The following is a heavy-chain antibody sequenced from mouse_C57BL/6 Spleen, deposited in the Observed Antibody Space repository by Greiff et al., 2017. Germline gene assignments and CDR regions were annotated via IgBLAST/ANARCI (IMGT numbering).Heavy chain of an antibody. V-gene: IGHV1-82*01. CDR1: GYAFSSSW. CDR3: AREGYSAWFAY. CDR2: IYPGDGDT. D-gene: IGHD2-12*01. Sequence: QVQLQQSGPELVKPGASVKISCKASGYAFSSSWMNWVKQRPGKGLEWIGRIYPGDGDTNYNGKFKGKATLTADKSSSTAYMQLSSLTSEDSAVYFCAREGYSAWFAYWGQGTLVTVSA. J-gene: IGHJ3*01.